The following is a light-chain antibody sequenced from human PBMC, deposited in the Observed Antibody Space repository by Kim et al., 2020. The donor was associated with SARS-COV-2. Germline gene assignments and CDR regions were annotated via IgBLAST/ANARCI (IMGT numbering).Light chain of an antibody. CDR1: SGSIASKY. Sequence: NFMLTQPHSVSESPGKTVSISCTRSSGSIASKYVQWYQRRPGSAPTTLIYGDDQRPSGVPDRFSASIDTSSNSASLIISGLKTEDEADYYCQSYDNDNHGLFGGGTQLTVL. V-gene: IGLV6-57*04. J-gene: IGLJ3*02. CDR2: GDD. CDR3: QSYDNDNHGL.